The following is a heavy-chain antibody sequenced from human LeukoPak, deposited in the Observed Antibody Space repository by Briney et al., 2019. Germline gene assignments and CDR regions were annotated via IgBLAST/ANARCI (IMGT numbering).Heavy chain of an antibody. V-gene: IGHV1-2*02. CDR1: GYSFPAFY. Sequence: ASVKVSCKASGYSFPAFYIHWVRQAPGHGLEWMGWIHPRSGDTRYAQKFQGRVTMARDTSISTVYMDLSSLGSDDTAVYYCARDGEYGTGSYYRGSFDYWGQGILVTVSS. CDR2: IHPRSGDT. CDR3: ARDGEYGTGSYYRGSFDY. D-gene: IGHD3-10*01. J-gene: IGHJ4*02.